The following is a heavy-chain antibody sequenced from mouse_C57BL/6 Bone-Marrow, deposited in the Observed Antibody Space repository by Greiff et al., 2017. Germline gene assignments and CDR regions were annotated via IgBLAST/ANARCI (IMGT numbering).Heavy chain of an antibody. V-gene: IGHV5-16*01. D-gene: IGHD1-1*01. CDR1: GFTFSDYY. J-gene: IGHJ2*01. Sequence: EVKLVESEGGLVQPGSSMKLSCTASGFTFSDYYMAWVRQVPEKGLEWVANINHDGSSTYYLDSLKSRFIISRDNAKNMRDLQMSRLKSEDTATYYCARDSNYGYFDYWGQGTTLTVSS. CDR3: ARDSNYGYFDY. CDR2: INHDGSST.